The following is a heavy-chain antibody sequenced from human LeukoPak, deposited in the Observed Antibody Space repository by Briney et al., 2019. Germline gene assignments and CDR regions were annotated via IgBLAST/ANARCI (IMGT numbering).Heavy chain of an antibody. Sequence: SETLSLTCAVSGGSFSGYYRSWIRQPPGKGLEWIGEINHSGSTNYNPSLKSRVSISVDTSKNQFSLKLSSVTAADTAVYYCARVGYSYGYDYWGQGTLVTVSS. CDR2: INHSGST. J-gene: IGHJ4*02. CDR3: ARVGYSYGYDY. D-gene: IGHD5-18*01. CDR1: GGSFSGYY. V-gene: IGHV4-34*01.